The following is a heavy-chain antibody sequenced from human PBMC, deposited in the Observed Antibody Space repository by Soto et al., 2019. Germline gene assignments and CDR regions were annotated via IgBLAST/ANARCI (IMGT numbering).Heavy chain of an antibody. Sequence: PGASLRLSCAASGFTFSSYSMNWVRQAPGKGLEWVSYISSSSSTIYYADSVKGRFTISRDNAKNSLYLQMNSLRDEDTALYYCAKESGYYYDSSGYYYPHYFDYWGQGT. D-gene: IGHD3-22*01. CDR3: AKESGYYYDSSGYYYPHYFDY. V-gene: IGHV3-48*02. CDR2: ISSSSSTI. J-gene: IGHJ4*02. CDR1: GFTFSSYS.